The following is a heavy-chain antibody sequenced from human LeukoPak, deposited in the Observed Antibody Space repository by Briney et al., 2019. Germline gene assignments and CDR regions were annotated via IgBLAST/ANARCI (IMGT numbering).Heavy chain of an antibody. D-gene: IGHD1-26*01. V-gene: IGHV3-74*01. Sequence: GGSLRLSCAASGFTFSSFWMHWVRQAPGKGLVWVSLISTDGSSTRYADSVKGRFTISRDNAKNTLYVQMNSLRAEDTAVYYCARGGSGSSYLVHIWGQGTLVTVSS. CDR2: ISTDGSST. CDR3: ARGGSGSSYLVHI. CDR1: GFTFSSFW. J-gene: IGHJ4*02.